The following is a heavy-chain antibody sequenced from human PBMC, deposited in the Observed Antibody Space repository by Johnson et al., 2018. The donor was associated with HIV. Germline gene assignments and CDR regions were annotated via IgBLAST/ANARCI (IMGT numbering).Heavy chain of an antibody. V-gene: IGHV3-9*01. CDR3: AKDTTFSSSHAFDI. D-gene: IGHD6-6*01. Sequence: VQLVESGGGLVQPGRSLRLSCAASGFTFDDYAMHWVRQAQGKGLEWVSGISWNSGSIGYADSVKGRFTISRDNAKNSLYLQMNSLRAEDTALYYCAKDTTFSSSHAFDIWGQGTLVTVSS. CDR2: ISWNSGSI. J-gene: IGHJ3*02. CDR1: GFTFDDYA.